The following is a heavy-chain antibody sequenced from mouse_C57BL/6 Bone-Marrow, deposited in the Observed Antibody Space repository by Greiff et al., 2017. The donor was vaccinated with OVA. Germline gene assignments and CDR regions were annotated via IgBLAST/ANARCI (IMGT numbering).Heavy chain of an antibody. CDR2: INPGSGGT. CDR3: LYYGSSYSY. J-gene: IGHJ2*01. V-gene: IGHV1-54*01. D-gene: IGHD1-1*01. CDR1: GYAFTNSL. Sequence: VQLQQSGAELVRPGTSVKVSCKASGYAFTNSLIEWVKQRPGQGLEWIGVINPGSGGTNYNEKFKGKATLTADKSSSTAYMQLSSLTSEDSAVYFCLYYGSSYSYWGQGTTLTVSS.